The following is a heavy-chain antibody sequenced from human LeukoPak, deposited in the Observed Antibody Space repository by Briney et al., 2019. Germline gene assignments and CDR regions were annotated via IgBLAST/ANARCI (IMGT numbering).Heavy chain of an antibody. J-gene: IGHJ4*02. CDR1: GLTFSGYW. CDR3: ASATSAAAGNRVLDY. CDR2: IKQDGGEK. Sequence: GGSLRLSCVASGLTFSGYWMSWVRQAPGKGLEWVANIKQDGGEKYYVDSVKGRFTISRDNAKNSLYLQMNSLRAEDTAVYYCASATSAAAGNRVLDYWGQGTLVTVSS. D-gene: IGHD6-13*01. V-gene: IGHV3-7*01.